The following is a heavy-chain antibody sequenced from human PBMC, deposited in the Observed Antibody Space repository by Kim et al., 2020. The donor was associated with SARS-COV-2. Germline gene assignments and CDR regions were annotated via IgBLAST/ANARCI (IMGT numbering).Heavy chain of an antibody. V-gene: IGHV3-15*01. CDR2: IKSKTDGGTT. CDR3: TTENTMVRGVRPIDY. J-gene: IGHJ4*02. CDR1: GFTFSNAW. D-gene: IGHD3-10*01. Sequence: GGSLRLSCAASGFTFSNAWMSWVRQAPGKGLEWVGRIKSKTDGGTTDYAAPVKGRFTISRDDSKNTLYLQMNSLKTEDTAVYYCTTENTMVRGVRPIDYWGQGTLVTVSS.